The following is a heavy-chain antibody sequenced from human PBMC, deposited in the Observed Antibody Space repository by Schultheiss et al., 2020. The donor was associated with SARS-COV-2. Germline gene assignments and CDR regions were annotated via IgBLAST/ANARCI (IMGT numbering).Heavy chain of an antibody. CDR3: ARDPLKQWLVLPTRHNWFDP. CDR1: GFTFSSYG. V-gene: IGHV3-30*03. J-gene: IGHJ5*02. Sequence: GGSLRLSCAASGFTFSSYGMHWVRQAPGKGLEWVAVISYDGSNKYYADSVKGRFTISRDNAKNSLYLQMNSLRDEDTAVYYCARDPLKQWLVLPTRHNWFDPWGQGTLVTVSS. D-gene: IGHD6-19*01. CDR2: ISYDGSNK.